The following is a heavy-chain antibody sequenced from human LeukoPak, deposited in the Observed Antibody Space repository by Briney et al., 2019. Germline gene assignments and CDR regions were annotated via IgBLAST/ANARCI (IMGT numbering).Heavy chain of an antibody. V-gene: IGHV1-2*06. CDR2: INPNSGGT. CDR3: ARVGGDRSYYYMDV. Sequence: ASVKVSCKASGYTFTGYYMHWVRQAPGQGLEWIGRINPNSGGTNYAQKFQGRVTMTRDTSISTAYMELSRLRSDDTAVYCCARVGGDRSYYYMDVWGKGTPVTVSS. D-gene: IGHD2-21*01. J-gene: IGHJ6*03. CDR1: GYTFTGYY.